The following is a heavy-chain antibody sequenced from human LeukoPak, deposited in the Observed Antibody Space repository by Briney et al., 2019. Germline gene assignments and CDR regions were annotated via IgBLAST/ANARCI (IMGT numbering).Heavy chain of an antibody. CDR1: GGSISGYN. V-gene: IGHV4-4*07. CDR3: ARDPSTHSSGWYWYFDL. Sequence: SETLSLTCAVSGGSISGYNWSWIRQTAGKGLEWVGRIYPSGSPNYNPSLKSRVTMSVDTSKNQFSLKVRSVTAADTAVYYCARDPSTHSSGWYWYFDLWGRGTLVTVSS. J-gene: IGHJ2*01. D-gene: IGHD6-19*01. CDR2: IYPSGSP.